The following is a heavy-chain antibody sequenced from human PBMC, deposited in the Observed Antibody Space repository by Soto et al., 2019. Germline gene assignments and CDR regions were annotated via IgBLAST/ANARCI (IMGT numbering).Heavy chain of an antibody. CDR3: ARQGGYCSSTSCHIYGMDV. Sequence: VESLTISCKVSGHSFTSYWIVWVLQMPGKGLEWMGIIYPGDSDTRYSLSFQGQVTISADKSISTAYLQWSSLKASDTAMYYCARQGGYCSSTSCHIYGMDVWGQGTTVTVSS. J-gene: IGHJ6*01. CDR1: GHSFTSYW. D-gene: IGHD2-2*01. CDR2: IYPGDSDT. V-gene: IGHV5-51*01.